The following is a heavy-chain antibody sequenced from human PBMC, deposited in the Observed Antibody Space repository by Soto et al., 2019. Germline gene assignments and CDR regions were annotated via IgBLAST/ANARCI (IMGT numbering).Heavy chain of an antibody. CDR2: IWSDGSNK. J-gene: IGHJ5*02. V-gene: IGHV3-33*01. CDR1: AFTLSSYG. D-gene: IGHD1-26*01. Sequence: PGGSLRLSCAASAFTLSSYGMHWVRQAPGKGLEWVAVIWSDGSNKYYADSGKGRLTISRDNSKHTLYMQMNSLRAEDTAVYYCARNPHSGSYYIHAGCEPWGQRALVTVSS. CDR3: ARNPHSGSYYIHAGCEP.